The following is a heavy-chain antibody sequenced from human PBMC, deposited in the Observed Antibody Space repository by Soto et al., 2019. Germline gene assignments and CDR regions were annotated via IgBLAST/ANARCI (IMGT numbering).Heavy chain of an antibody. CDR1: GGSISGFY. Sequence: SETLSLTCSVSGGSISGFYCIWIRQSPGEGLEWIAYIHSTGRTNYNPSLKSRVTVSLDMSKNQFSLQLSSVTAADTALYFCARVSNEYSGNGAFDYWGLGTPVTVSS. D-gene: IGHD1-26*01. CDR2: IHSTGRT. V-gene: IGHV4-59*01. CDR3: ARVSNEYSGNGAFDY. J-gene: IGHJ4*02.